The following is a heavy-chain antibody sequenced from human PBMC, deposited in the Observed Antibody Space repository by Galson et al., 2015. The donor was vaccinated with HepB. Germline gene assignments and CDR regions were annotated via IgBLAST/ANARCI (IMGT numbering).Heavy chain of an antibody. Sequence: SLRLSCAVSGFTFSSYAMTWVRQAPGKGLEWVSGISGSGGVTYYADSLKGRFTVSRDNSKNTLHLQMHSLRAEDTAIYYCAKVAPPRYCSSTTCNNWFDPWGQGTLVTVSS. CDR3: AKVAPPRYCSSTTCNNWFDP. J-gene: IGHJ5*02. D-gene: IGHD2-2*01. CDR2: ISGSGGVT. CDR1: GFTFSSYA. V-gene: IGHV3-23*01.